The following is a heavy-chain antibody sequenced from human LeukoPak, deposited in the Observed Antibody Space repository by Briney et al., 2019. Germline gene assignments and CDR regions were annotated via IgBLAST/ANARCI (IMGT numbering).Heavy chain of an antibody. CDR2: ISAYNGNT. CDR1: GYTFTSYG. Sequence: ASVKVSCKASGYTFTSYGISWVRQAPGQGLEWMGWISAYNGNTNYAQKLQGRVTMTTDTSTSTAYMELRSLRSDDTAVYYCARVQLGRCMGIAVAGTCFDYWGQGTLVTVSS. CDR3: ARVQLGRCMGIAVAGTCFDY. V-gene: IGHV1-18*01. D-gene: IGHD6-19*01. J-gene: IGHJ4*02.